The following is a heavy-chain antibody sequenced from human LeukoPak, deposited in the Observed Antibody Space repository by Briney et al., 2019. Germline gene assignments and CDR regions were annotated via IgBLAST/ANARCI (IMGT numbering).Heavy chain of an antibody. CDR3: AREGRDSSGYYGTVFDY. CDR1: GFTFNKSW. V-gene: IGHV3-7*03. Sequence: PGGSLRLSCAASGFTFNKSWMSWVRQAPGKGPEWVANIKEDGTQKYYVDSVRGRFTISRDNSKNTLYLQMNSLRAEDTAVYYCAREGRDSSGYYGTVFDYWGQGTLVTVSS. D-gene: IGHD3-22*01. J-gene: IGHJ4*02. CDR2: IKEDGTQK.